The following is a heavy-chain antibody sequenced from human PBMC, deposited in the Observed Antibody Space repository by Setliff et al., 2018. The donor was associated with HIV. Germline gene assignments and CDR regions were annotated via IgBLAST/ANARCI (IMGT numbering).Heavy chain of an antibody. CDR1: GDSVSSNSGS. CDR3: ARLDGTIFGVVIIRDY. CDR2: TYYRSKWYN. Sequence: PSQTLSLTCAISGDSVSSNSGSWNWIRQSPSRGLEWLGRTYYRSKWYNQYAVSLKSRISINPDTSKNQFSLKLTSVTAADTAVYYYARLDGTIFGVVIIRDYWGQGTLVTVSS. D-gene: IGHD3-3*01. V-gene: IGHV6-1*01. J-gene: IGHJ4*02.